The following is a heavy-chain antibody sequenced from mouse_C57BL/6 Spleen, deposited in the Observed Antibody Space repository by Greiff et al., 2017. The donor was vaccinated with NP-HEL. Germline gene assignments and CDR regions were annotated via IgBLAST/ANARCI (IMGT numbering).Heavy chain of an antibody. CDR3: TRWLATQGAMDY. CDR2: IDPETGGT. J-gene: IGHJ4*01. D-gene: IGHD1-1*01. Sequence: QVQLQQSGAELVRPGASVTLSCKASGYTFTDYEMHWVKQTPVHGLEWIGAIDPETGGTAYNQKFKGKAILTADKSSSTAYMELRSLTSEDSAVYYCTRWLATQGAMDYWGQGTSVTVSS. V-gene: IGHV1-15*01. CDR1: GYTFTDYE.